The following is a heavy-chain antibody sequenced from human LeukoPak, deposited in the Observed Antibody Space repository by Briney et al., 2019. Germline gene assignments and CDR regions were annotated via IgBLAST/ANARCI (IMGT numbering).Heavy chain of an antibody. Sequence: SETLSLTCTVSGGSISSYYWSWIRQPPGKGLEWIGYIYYSESTNYNPSLKSRVTISVDTSKNQFSLKLSSVTAADTAVYYCARAPGYYDSSGYRPYYYYGMDVWGQGTTVTVSS. V-gene: IGHV4-59*01. CDR2: IYYSEST. D-gene: IGHD3-22*01. CDR1: GGSISSYY. J-gene: IGHJ6*02. CDR3: ARAPGYYDSSGYRPYYYYGMDV.